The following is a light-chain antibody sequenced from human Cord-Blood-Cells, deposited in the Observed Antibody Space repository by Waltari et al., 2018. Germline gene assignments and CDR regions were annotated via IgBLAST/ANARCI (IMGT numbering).Light chain of an antibody. V-gene: IGKV4-1*01. CDR2: WAS. J-gene: IGKJ2*01. Sequence: DIVMNQSPDSLAVSLGERATINCKSSQSVLYSSNNKNYLAWYQQQPGQPPKLLIYWASTRESGVPDRFSGSGSGTDFTLTISSLQAEDVAVYYCQQYYSTPYTFGQGTKLEIK. CDR3: QQYYSTPYT. CDR1: QSVLYSSNNKNY.